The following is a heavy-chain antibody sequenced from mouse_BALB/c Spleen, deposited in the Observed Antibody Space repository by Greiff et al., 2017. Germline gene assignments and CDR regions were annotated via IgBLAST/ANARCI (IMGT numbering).Heavy chain of an antibody. CDR3: ARLGSSYDYAMDY. Sequence: EVKLVESGGGLVKPGGSLKLSCAASGFTFSSYTMSWVRQTPEKRLEWVATISSGGGNTYYPDSVKGRFTISRDNAKNNLYLQMSSLRSEDTALYYCARLGSSYDYAMDYWGQGTSVTVSS. J-gene: IGHJ4*01. CDR2: ISSGGGNT. D-gene: IGHD1-1*01. V-gene: IGHV5-9*03. CDR1: GFTFSSYT.